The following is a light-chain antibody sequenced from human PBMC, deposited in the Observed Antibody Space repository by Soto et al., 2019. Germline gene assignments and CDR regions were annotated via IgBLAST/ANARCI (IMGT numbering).Light chain of an antibody. CDR1: QSISSW. J-gene: IGKJ2*01. CDR3: QHYNSYSYT. CDR2: DAS. V-gene: IGKV1-5*01. Sequence: DIQMTQSPSTLSASVGDRVTITCRASQSISSWLAWYQQKPGKAPKLLIYDASSLESGVPSRFSGSGSGTECTLTISSLQSADFAAYYCQHYNSYSYTFGQGTKLEI.